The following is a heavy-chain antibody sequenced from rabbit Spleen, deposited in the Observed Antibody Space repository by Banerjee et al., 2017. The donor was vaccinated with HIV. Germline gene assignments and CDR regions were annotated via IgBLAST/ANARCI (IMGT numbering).Heavy chain of an antibody. Sequence: QSLEESGGDLVKPGASLTLTCTPSGVSFSSNYYMCWVRQAPGKGLEWIACIDSGSSGFTYFASWAKGRFTISKSSSTTVTLQMTSLTAADTATYFCAREAGGSYYPLWGQGTLVTVS. J-gene: IGHJ4*01. V-gene: IGHV1S40*01. CDR1: GVSFSSNYY. D-gene: IGHD8-1*01. CDR2: IDSGSSGFT. CDR3: AREAGGSYYPL.